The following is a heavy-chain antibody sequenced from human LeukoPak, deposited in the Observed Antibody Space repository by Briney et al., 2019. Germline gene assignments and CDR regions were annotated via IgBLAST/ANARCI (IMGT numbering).Heavy chain of an antibody. CDR3: ARGLVGATAN. V-gene: IGHV1-18*01. Sequence: GASVKVSCKASGYTFTSYDISWVRQPPGQGLEWMGWISAYNGNTNYAQKLQGRVNMTTDTSTSTAYLGLRSLRSDDTAVYYCARGLVGATANWGQGTLVTVSS. J-gene: IGHJ4*02. CDR2: ISAYNGNT. CDR1: GYTFTSYD. D-gene: IGHD1-26*01.